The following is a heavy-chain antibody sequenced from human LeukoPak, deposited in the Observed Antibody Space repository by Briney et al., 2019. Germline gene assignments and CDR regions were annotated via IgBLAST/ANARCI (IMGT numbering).Heavy chain of an antibody. CDR1: GFTFSNAW. Sequence: GSLRLSCAASGFTFSNAWISWVRQAPGKGLEWVGRIKSKTDGGTTYYAAPVKGRFTISRDDSKNPMYLQMNSLKTEDTAVYYCTTAAKDYGDYYYYYGMDVWGQGTTVTVSS. CDR2: IKSKTDGGTT. D-gene: IGHD4-17*01. J-gene: IGHJ6*02. V-gene: IGHV3-15*01. CDR3: TTAAKDYGDYYYYYGMDV.